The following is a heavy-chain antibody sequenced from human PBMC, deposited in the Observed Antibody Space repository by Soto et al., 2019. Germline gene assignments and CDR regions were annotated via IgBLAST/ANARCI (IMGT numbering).Heavy chain of an antibody. CDR2: IYYSGST. D-gene: IGHD3-22*01. J-gene: IGHJ5*02. Sequence: LSLTCTVSGGSISSGGYYWSWIRQHPGKGLEWIGYIYYSGSTYYNPSLKSRVTISVDTSKNQFSLKLSSVTAADTAVYYCARCGTFYDSSGHNWFDPWGQGTLVTVSS. V-gene: IGHV4-31*03. CDR1: GGSISSGGYY. CDR3: ARCGTFYDSSGHNWFDP.